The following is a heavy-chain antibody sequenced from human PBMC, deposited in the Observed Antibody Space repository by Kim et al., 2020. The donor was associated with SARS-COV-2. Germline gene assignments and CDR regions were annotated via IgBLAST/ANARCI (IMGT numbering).Heavy chain of an antibody. V-gene: IGHV1-2*06. CDR3: ARDLAGDVGSFFDY. CDR2: INLKTGDT. D-gene: IGHD3-10*01. Sequence: ASVKVSCKTSGFPFTDYFIHWMRQAPGQGLEWMGQINLKTGDTKYLEKFRGRLTMTRDTSINTAYMDVSRLTSGDTAAYYCARDLAGDVGSFFDYWGQGSLVTVSS. CDR1: GFPFTDYF. J-gene: IGHJ4*02.